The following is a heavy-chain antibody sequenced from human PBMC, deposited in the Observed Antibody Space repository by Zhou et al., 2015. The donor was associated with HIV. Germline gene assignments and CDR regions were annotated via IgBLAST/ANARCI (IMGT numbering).Heavy chain of an antibody. J-gene: IGHJ4*02. CDR1: GDTFSSYS. V-gene: IGHV1-69*01. CDR3: ARDGSDYFFKY. D-gene: IGHD2-21*02. CDR2: IIPLFGTP. Sequence: QVQLVQSGAEVKKPGSSVRVSCKGSGDTFSSYSISWVRQAPGQGLEWMGRIIPLFGTPEYAQKFQGRVTISADEYTNTVYMEVSRLTADDTAVYYCARDGSDYFFKYWGQGTLITVSS.